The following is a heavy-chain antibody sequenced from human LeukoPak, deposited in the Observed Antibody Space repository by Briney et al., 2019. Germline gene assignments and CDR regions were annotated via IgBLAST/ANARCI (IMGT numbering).Heavy chain of an antibody. CDR2: ISSGSSAI. V-gene: IGHV3-48*02. D-gene: IGHD2-2*01. Sequence: GRSLRLSGVASGFTFGSYAMNWVRQAPGKGLEWVSYISSGSSAIYYADSVKGRFTISRDNAKNSLYMQMTSLREEESAVYYCARGIPAVDYWGQGTLVTVSS. CDR3: ARGIPAVDY. J-gene: IGHJ4*02. CDR1: GFTFGSYA.